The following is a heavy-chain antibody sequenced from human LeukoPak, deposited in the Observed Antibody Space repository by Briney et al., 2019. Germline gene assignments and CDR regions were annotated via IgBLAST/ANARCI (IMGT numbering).Heavy chain of an antibody. J-gene: IGHJ4*02. D-gene: IGHD6-6*01. Sequence: GGSLRLSCAASGFTFSSYAVTWVRQAPGKGLEWVSGISGSGRTTYYADSVKGRFIIARDNSNNTLYLQMNSLRADDTAVYYCAKEDDIAAERAPFDYWGQGALVTVSS. CDR1: GFTFSSYA. CDR3: AKEDDIAAERAPFDY. V-gene: IGHV3-23*01. CDR2: ISGSGRTT.